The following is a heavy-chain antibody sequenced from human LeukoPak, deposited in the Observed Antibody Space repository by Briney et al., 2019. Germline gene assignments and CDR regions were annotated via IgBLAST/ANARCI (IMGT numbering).Heavy chain of an antibody. Sequence: PGGSLRLSCAASGSTFSLSWMHWVRRAPGKGLVWVSRINSGGSSTAYADSVKGRFTISRDDAKNTLYLQMNNLRAEDTAVYYCAADSGGPEAWGQGTLVTVSS. CDR3: AADSGGPEA. V-gene: IGHV3-74*01. CDR1: GSTFSLSW. CDR2: INSGGSST. J-gene: IGHJ5*02. D-gene: IGHD2-15*01.